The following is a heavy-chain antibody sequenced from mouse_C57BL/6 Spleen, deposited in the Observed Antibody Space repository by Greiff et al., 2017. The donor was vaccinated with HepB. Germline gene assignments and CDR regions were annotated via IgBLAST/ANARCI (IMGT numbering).Heavy chain of an antibody. CDR2: IFPGSGST. CDR3: ARSQLANFYFDY. CDR1: GYTFTDYY. V-gene: IGHV1-75*01. J-gene: IGHJ2*01. Sequence: VKLQESGPELVKPGASVKISCKASGYTFTDYYINWVKQRPGQGLEWIGWIFPGSGSTYYNEKFKGKATLTVDKSSSTAYMLLSSLTSEDSAVYFCARSQLANFYFDYWGQGTTLTVSS. D-gene: IGHD1-1*01.